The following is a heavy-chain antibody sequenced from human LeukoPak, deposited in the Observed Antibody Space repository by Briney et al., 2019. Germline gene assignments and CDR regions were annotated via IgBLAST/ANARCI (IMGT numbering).Heavy chain of an antibody. CDR2: IIPIFGTA. D-gene: IGHD3-10*01. J-gene: IGHJ4*02. Sequence: GASVKVSCKASGGTFSSYAISWVRQAPGQGREWMGGIIPIFGTANYAQKFQGRVTITADESTSTAYMELTSLRSEDTAVYYCGRPLQRGSWTQRALDYWGQGTLVTVSS. V-gene: IGHV1-69*13. CDR3: GRPLQRGSWTQRALDY. CDR1: GGTFSSYA.